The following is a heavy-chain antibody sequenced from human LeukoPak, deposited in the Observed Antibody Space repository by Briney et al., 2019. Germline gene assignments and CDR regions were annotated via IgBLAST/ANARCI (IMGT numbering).Heavy chain of an antibody. V-gene: IGHV4-39*02. CDR2: VYYGGNT. CDR3: VRDPVSIGVDP. J-gene: IGHJ5*02. Sequence: SETLSLTCTVSGASIDRSTYYWRWIRQPPGKGLEWIGSVYYGGNTSYSPSLESRVTISIDTSKNHFSLELKSVTAADTAVYYCVRDPVSIGVDPWGRGVLVTVSS. D-gene: IGHD3-16*01. CDR1: GASIDRSTYY.